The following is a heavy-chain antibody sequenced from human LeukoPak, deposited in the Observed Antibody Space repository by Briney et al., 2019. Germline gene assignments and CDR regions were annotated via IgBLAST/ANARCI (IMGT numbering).Heavy chain of an antibody. CDR3: ARQDEQQLNY. D-gene: IGHD6-13*01. CDR2: IYYSGST. V-gene: IGHV4-39*01. J-gene: IGHJ4*02. CDR1: GGSISSSSYY. Sequence: NPSETLSLTCTVSGGSISSSSYYWGWIRQPPGKGLEWIGSIYYSGSTYYNPSLKSRVTISVDTSKNQFSLKLSSVTAADTAVYYCARQDEQQLNYWGQGTLVTVSS.